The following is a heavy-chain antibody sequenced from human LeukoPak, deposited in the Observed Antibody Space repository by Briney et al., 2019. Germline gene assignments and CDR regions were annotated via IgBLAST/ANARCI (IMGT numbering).Heavy chain of an antibody. V-gene: IGHV1-2*06. J-gene: IGHJ4*02. CDR1: GYTFTGYY. Sequence: ASVKVSCKASGYTFTGYYMHWVRQAPGQGLEWMGRINPNSGGTNYAQKFQGRVTMTRDTSISTAYMELSRLRSDDTAVYYCATSSYYDFWSGYDYWGQGTLVTVSS. CDR3: ATSSYYDFWSGYDY. CDR2: INPNSGGT. D-gene: IGHD3-3*01.